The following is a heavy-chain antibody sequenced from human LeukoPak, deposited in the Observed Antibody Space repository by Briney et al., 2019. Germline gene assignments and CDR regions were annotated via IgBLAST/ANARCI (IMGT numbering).Heavy chain of an antibody. CDR2: ISGNGDST. D-gene: IGHD5-24*01. J-gene: IGHJ4*02. CDR3: AKRQKYGDGCLDY. Sequence: GGSLRLSCAASGFTFSSYAMGWVRQAPGKGLEWVSAISGNGDSTYYADSVKGRFTISRDNSKNTLFLQMNSLSAEDTAIYYCAKRQKYGDGCLDYWGQGTLVTVSS. V-gene: IGHV3-23*01. CDR1: GFTFSSYA.